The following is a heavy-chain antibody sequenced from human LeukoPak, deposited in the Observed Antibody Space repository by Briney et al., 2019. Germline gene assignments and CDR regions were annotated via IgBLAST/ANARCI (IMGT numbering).Heavy chain of an antibody. Sequence: GGSLRLSCAASGFTFDDYGMSWVRQAPGKGLEWVSGINWNGGSTGYADSVKGRFTISRDNAKNSLYLQMNSLRAEDTALYYCARGGTTVTPTYYYMDVWGKGTTVTVSS. J-gene: IGHJ6*03. D-gene: IGHD4-17*01. CDR3: ARGGTTVTPTYYYMDV. V-gene: IGHV3-20*04. CDR1: GFTFDDYG. CDR2: INWNGGST.